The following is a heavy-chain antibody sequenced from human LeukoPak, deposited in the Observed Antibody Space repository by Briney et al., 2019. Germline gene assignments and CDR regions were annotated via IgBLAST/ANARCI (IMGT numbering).Heavy chain of an antibody. CDR1: GGSISSYY. D-gene: IGHD4-17*01. V-gene: IGHV4-59*01. CDR3: ARGPSSGDYDPPYKNWFDP. J-gene: IGHJ5*02. Sequence: SETLSLTCTVSGGSISSYYWSWIRQPPGKGLEWIGYIYYSGSTNYNPSLKSRVTISVDTSKNQFSLKLSSVTAADTAVYYCARGPSSGDYDPPYKNWFDPWGQGTLVTVSS. CDR2: IYYSGST.